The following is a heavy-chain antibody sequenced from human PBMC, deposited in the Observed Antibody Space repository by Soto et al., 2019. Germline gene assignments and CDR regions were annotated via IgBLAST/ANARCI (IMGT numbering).Heavy chain of an antibody. D-gene: IGHD2-2*01. Sequence: ASVKVSCKASGGTFSSYAISWVRQAPGQGLEWMGGIIPIFGTANYAQKFQGRVTITADESTSTAYMELSSLRSEDAAVYYCARGTSIYCTSTTCPRFYWGQGTLVTVSS. CDR3: ARGTSIYCTSTTCPRFY. J-gene: IGHJ4*02. CDR2: IIPIFGTA. V-gene: IGHV1-69*13. CDR1: GGTFSSYA.